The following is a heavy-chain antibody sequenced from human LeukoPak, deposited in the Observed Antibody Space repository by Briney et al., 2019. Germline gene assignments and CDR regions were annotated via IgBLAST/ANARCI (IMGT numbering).Heavy chain of an antibody. CDR2: INPSGGST. CDR3: ARAVTGTGDAFDI. CDR1: GYTFTSYA. Sequence: ASVKVSCKASGYTFTSYAMHWVRQAPGQGLEWMGIINPSGGSTSYAQKFQGRVTMTRDTSTSTVYMELSSLRSEDTAVYYCARAVTGTGDAFDIWGQGTMVTVSS. J-gene: IGHJ3*02. V-gene: IGHV1-46*01. D-gene: IGHD1-7*01.